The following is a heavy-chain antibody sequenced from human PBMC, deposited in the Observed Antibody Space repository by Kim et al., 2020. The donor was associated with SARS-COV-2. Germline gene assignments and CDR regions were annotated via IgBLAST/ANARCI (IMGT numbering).Heavy chain of an antibody. Sequence: SVKGRFTISRDNAKNSLYLQMNSLRAEDTAVYYCARDREVLLWFGELDYWGQGTLVTVSS. CDR3: ARDREVLLWFGELDY. D-gene: IGHD3-10*01. V-gene: IGHV3-11*05. J-gene: IGHJ4*02.